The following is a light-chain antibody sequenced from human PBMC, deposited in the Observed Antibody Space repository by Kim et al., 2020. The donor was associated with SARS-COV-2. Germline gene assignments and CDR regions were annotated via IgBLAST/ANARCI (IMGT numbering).Light chain of an antibody. V-gene: IGLV2-8*01. CDR3: SSYAGSNNVV. CDR2: EVS. J-gene: IGLJ2*01. CDR1: SSYVGGYNY. Sequence: GQSATLSCAGPSSYVGGYNYVSWYQQHPGKAPKLMIYEVSKRPSGVPDRFSGSKSGNTASLTVSGLQAEDEADYYCSSYAGSNNVVFGGGTQLTVL.